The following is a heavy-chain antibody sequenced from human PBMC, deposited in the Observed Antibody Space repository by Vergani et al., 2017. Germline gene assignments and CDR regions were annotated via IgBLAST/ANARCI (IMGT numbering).Heavy chain of an antibody. CDR1: GGSFSGYY. D-gene: IGHD3-22*01. Sequence: QVQLQQWGAGLLKPSETLSLTCAVYGGSFSGYYWSWIRQPPGKGLEWIGEINHSGSTNYNPSLKSRVTISVDTSKNQFSLKLSSVTAADTAVYYCARVPLTYYYDSSGYQNHDAFDIWGQGTMVTVSS. CDR3: ARVPLTYYYDSSGYQNHDAFDI. J-gene: IGHJ3*02. CDR2: INHSGST. V-gene: IGHV4-34*01.